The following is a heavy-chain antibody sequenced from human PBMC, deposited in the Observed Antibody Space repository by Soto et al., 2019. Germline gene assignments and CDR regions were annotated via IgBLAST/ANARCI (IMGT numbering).Heavy chain of an antibody. CDR2: ISIPKGKT. CDR1: GYTFRNYD. CDR3: ARKGYIGNFGLDV. Sequence: QVQLVQSGAEVKRPGASVKVSCRASGYTFRNYDVSWVRRAPGHGLEWMGWISIPKGKTYYQESCQGRVTMTMDTGTTTAYREVRSLRSDDTAVYYCARKGYIGNFGLDVWGQGTTVTVSS. J-gene: IGHJ6*02. D-gene: IGHD1-1*01. V-gene: IGHV1-18*01.